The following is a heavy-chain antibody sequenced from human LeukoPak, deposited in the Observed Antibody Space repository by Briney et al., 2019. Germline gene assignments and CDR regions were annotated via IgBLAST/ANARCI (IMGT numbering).Heavy chain of an antibody. D-gene: IGHD2-15*01. J-gene: IGHJ3*02. CDR3: ARHSEGYCSGGSCPTDAFDI. CDR2: IYPGDSDT. CDR1: GYSFTSYR. Sequence: GESLKISCKGSGYSFTSYRIGWVRQMPGKGLEWMGIIYPGDSDTRYSPSFQGQVAISADKSISTAYLQWSSLKASDTAMYYCARHSEGYCSGGSCPTDAFDIWGQGTMVTVSS. V-gene: IGHV5-51*01.